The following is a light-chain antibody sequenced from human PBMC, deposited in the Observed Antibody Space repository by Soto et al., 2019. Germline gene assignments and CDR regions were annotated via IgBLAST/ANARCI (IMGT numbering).Light chain of an antibody. J-gene: IGLJ3*02. CDR2: DVS. Sequence: QSALTQPASVSGSPGQSITISCTGTSSDVGGYNYVSWYQQHPRKAPKLMIYDVSNRPSGVSNRFSGSKSGNTASLTISGLQAEDEADYYCSSYTSSSTLVFGGGTKHTVL. V-gene: IGLV2-14*01. CDR1: SSDVGGYNY. CDR3: SSYTSSSTLV.